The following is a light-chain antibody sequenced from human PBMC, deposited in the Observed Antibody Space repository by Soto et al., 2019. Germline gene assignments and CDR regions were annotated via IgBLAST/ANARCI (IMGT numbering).Light chain of an antibody. CDR1: QGISSY. CDR3: QQYDTYWT. J-gene: IGKJ1*01. CDR2: KAS. Sequence: AIRMTQSPSSFSASTGDRVTITCRASQGISSYLAWYQQKPGKAPKLLIYKASILESGVPSRFSGSGFGTEFTLTINSLQPDDFATYYCQQYDTYWTFGQGTKVDIK. V-gene: IGKV1-8*01.